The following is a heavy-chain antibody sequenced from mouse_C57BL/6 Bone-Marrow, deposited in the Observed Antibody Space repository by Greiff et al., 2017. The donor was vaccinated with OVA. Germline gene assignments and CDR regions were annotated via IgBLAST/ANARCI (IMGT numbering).Heavy chain of an antibody. CDR1: GYTFTSYW. V-gene: IGHV1-53*01. J-gene: IGHJ4*01. D-gene: IGHD3-2*02. CDR3: ARKDSSGPYYYAMDY. Sequence: QVQLQQPGTELVKPGASVKLSCKASGYTFTSYWMHWVKQRPGQGLEWIGNINPSIGGTNYNEKFKSKATLTVDKSSSTAYMQLSSLTSEDSAVYYCARKDSSGPYYYAMDYWGQGTSVTVSS. CDR2: INPSIGGT.